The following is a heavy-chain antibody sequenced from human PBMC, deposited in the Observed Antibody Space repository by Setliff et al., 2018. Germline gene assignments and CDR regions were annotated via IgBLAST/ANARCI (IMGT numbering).Heavy chain of an antibody. CDR1: GVSVSGYF. D-gene: IGHD1-1*01. J-gene: IGHJ4*02. V-gene: IGHV4-59*02. CDR3: ARDGAGHTESWKGHFGY. Sequence: PSETLSLTCSVSGVSVSGYFWSWIRQPPGKPLEWIGYISYSGSTNYNTSLKTRVSISEDTSRNQISLRLLSVSAADTAVYFCARDGAGHTESWKGHFGYWCQGTEVTVSS. CDR2: ISYSGST.